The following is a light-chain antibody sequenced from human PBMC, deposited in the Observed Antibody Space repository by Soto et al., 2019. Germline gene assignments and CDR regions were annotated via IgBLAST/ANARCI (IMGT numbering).Light chain of an antibody. J-gene: IGKJ4*01. CDR3: QQLNSYPLT. CDR2: AAS. Sequence: DIQLTQSPSFLSASVGDRVTITCRASQGISSSLAWYQQKPGKAPKLLIYAASTLQTGVPSRFSGSGSGTEFTLTISSLQPEDFATYSCQQLNSYPLTFGGGTKVEIK. CDR1: QGISSS. V-gene: IGKV1-9*01.